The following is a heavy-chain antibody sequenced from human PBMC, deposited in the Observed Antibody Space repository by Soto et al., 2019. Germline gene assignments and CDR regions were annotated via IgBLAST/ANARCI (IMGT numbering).Heavy chain of an antibody. CDR2: ISDDGNHK. D-gene: IGHD2-15*01. CDR1: AFTFKNCA. CDR3: AKGCNGPYCYFLVN. J-gene: IGHJ1*01. Sequence: QVHLVEFGGGVVQPGRSLRLSCAASAFTFKNCAMHWVRQAPGKGLEWVAIISDDGNHKNYVDSVKGRFSISRDNTKTPPYLPVDSLRTEATAVYFCAKGCNGPYCYFLVNWGQGTLVTGSS. V-gene: IGHV3-30*18.